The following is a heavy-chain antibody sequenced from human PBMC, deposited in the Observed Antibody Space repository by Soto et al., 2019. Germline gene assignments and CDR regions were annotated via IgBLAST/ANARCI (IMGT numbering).Heavy chain of an antibody. CDR3: AREEFEDGRGHFDY. V-gene: IGHV3-30-3*01. Sequence: GGSLRLSCAASGFTLSTSVMHWVRQAPGKGLEWMAIISYGGVNKYYADSVKGRFTISRDISESTLYLQMNSLRTEDTAVYYCAREEFEDGRGHFDYWGQGTLVTVSS. D-gene: IGHD3-22*01. CDR2: ISYGGVNK. CDR1: GFTLSTSV. J-gene: IGHJ4*02.